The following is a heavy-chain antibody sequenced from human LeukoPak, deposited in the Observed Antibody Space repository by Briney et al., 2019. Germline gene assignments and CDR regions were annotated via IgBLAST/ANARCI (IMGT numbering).Heavy chain of an antibody. CDR3: ARALVQWLANMPFDY. J-gene: IGHJ4*02. Sequence: SETLSLTCAVYGGSFSGYYWSWIRQPPGKGLEWIGEINHSGSTNYNPSLKSRVTISVDTYKNQFSLKLSSVTAADTAVYYCARALVQWLANMPFDYWGQGTLVTVSS. CDR1: GGSFSGYY. D-gene: IGHD6-19*01. CDR2: INHSGST. V-gene: IGHV4-34*01.